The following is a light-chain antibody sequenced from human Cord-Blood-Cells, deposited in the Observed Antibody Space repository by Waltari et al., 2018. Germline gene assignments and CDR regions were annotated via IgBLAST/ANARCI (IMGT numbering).Light chain of an antibody. Sequence: DIQMTQSPSSLSASVGDSVTITCRASQSISSYLNWYQQKPVKAPKLLIYAASSLQSEVPSRFSGSGSGTDFTLTISSLQPEDFATYYCQQSYSTPYTFGQGTKLEIK. J-gene: IGKJ2*01. CDR2: AAS. CDR1: QSISSY. CDR3: QQSYSTPYT. V-gene: IGKV1-39*01.